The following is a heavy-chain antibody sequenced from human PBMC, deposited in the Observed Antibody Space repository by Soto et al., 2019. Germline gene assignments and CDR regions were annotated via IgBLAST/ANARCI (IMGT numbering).Heavy chain of an antibody. Sequence: QVQLQESGPGLVKPSQTLSLTCTVSGGSISSGGYLWTWIHQHPGKGLEWIGYIPYGGSAFYNLSLKSRVTISVDTSKNQFSLNLSSVTAADTAVYYCARGQPLDYWGQGTLVTVSS. CDR3: ARGQPLDY. V-gene: IGHV4-31*03. J-gene: IGHJ4*02. D-gene: IGHD2-2*01. CDR1: GGSISSGGYL. CDR2: IPYGGSA.